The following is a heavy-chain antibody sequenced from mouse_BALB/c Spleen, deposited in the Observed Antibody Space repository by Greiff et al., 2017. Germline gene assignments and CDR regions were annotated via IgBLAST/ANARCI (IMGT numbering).Heavy chain of an antibody. Sequence: SGTVLARPGASVKMSCKASGYSFTSYWMHWVKQRPGQGLEWIGAIYPGNSDTSYNQKFKGKAKLTAVTSASTAYMELSSLTNEDSAVYYCTRSLLRLQEFAYWGQGTLVTVSA. J-gene: IGHJ3*01. CDR3: TRSLLRLQEFAY. CDR1: GYSFTSYW. CDR2: IYPGNSDT. D-gene: IGHD1-2*01. V-gene: IGHV1-5*01.